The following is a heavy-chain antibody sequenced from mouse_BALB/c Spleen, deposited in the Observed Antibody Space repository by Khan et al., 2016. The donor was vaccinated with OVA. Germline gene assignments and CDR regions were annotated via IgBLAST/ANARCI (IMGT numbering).Heavy chain of an antibody. Sequence: EVKLLESGPGLVKPSQSLSLTCTVTGYSITSDYAWNWIRQFPGNKLEWMGYISSSGSTNYNPALNSRLSITPDTSTNQFFLQLNSVTTEDTATYYGARDDSRDKDAMDYWGQGTSVTVSS. CDR1: GYSITSDYA. CDR2: ISSSGST. V-gene: IGHV3-2*02. CDR3: ARDDSRDKDAMDY. J-gene: IGHJ4*01. D-gene: IGHD2-4*01.